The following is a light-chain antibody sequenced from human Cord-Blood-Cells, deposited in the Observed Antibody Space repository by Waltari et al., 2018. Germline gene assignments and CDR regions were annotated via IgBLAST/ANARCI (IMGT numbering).Light chain of an antibody. J-gene: IGLJ3*02. CDR2: EDN. V-gene: IGLV6-57*01. CDR3: QSYDSSNEV. CDR1: SGSIASNY. Sequence: NFMLTQPHSVSESPGKTVTISCTSSSGSIASNYVQWYQQPPGRSPTPVTYEDNQIPSGVPDRFSGSIYSSSNSASLTISGLKTEDEADYYCQSYDSSNEVFGGGTKLTVL.